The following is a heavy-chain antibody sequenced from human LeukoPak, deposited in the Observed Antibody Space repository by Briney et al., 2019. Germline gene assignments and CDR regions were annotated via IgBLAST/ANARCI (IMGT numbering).Heavy chain of an antibody. J-gene: IGHJ4*02. Sequence: ASVKVSCKASGGTFSSYAITWVRQAPGQGLEWMGWISVYNGNTNYAQKFQDRVTMTTDTSTSTAYMELRSLRSDDTAVYYCARGAGSTRFDYWGQGTLVTVSS. V-gene: IGHV1-18*01. CDR3: ARGAGSTRFDY. D-gene: IGHD2-2*01. CDR1: GGTFSSYA. CDR2: ISVYNGNT.